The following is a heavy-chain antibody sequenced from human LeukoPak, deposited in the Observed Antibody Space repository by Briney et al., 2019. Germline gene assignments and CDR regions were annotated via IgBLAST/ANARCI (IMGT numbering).Heavy chain of an antibody. J-gene: IGHJ4*02. D-gene: IGHD6-13*01. CDR2: INHSGST. Sequence: KPSETLSLTCTVSGGSISPYYWSWIRQPPGKGLEWIGEINHSGSTNYNPSLKSRVTISVDTSKNQFSLKLSSVTAADTAVYYCARASSWKRIAYWGQGTLVTVSS. CDR3: ARASSWKRIAY. CDR1: GGSISPYY. V-gene: IGHV4-34*01.